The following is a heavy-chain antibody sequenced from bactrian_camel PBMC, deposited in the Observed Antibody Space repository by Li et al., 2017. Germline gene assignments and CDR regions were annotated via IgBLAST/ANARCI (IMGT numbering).Heavy chain of an antibody. D-gene: IGHD4*01. CDR3: AATWGSMTSFFNPGEYNY. Sequence: HVQLVESGGGSVQTGGSLRLSCTSSQYTSSSNCMGWFRQAPGKEREGVATVYTSHGRPYYADSVKGRFTISQDNAKNTLYLQMNSLKPEDTAMYYCAATWGSMTSFFNPGEYNYWGQGTQVTVS. V-gene: IGHV3S1*01. J-gene: IGHJ4*01. CDR2: VYTSHGRP. CDR1: QYTSSSNC.